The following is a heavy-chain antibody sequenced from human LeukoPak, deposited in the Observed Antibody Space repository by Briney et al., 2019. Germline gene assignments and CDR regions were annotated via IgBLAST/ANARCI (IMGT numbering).Heavy chain of an antibody. CDR2: IDWDDDK. Sequence: ESGPALVKPTQTLTLTCTFSGFSLRTRGMRVSWIRQPPGKALEWLARIDWDDDKFYSTSLKTRLTISKDTSKNQVVLTMTNMDPVDTATYYCARFSPYYFDYWGQGTLVTVSS. V-gene: IGHV2-70*04. CDR3: ARFSPYYFDY. CDR1: GFSLRTRGMR. J-gene: IGHJ4*02.